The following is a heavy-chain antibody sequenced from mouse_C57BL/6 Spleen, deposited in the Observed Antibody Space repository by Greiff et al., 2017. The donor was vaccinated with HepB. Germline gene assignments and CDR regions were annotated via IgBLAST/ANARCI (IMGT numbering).Heavy chain of an antibody. CDR3: TSIYYYGSSPYYFDY. V-gene: IGHV6-6*01. Sequence: EVKLQESGGGLVQPGGSMKLSCAASGFTFSDAWMDWVRQSPEKGLEWVAEIRNKANNHATYYAESVKGRFTISRDDSKSSVYLQMNSLRAEDTGIYYCTSIYYYGSSPYYFDYWGQGTTLTVSS. J-gene: IGHJ2*01. D-gene: IGHD1-1*01. CDR1: GFTFSDAW. CDR2: IRNKANNHAT.